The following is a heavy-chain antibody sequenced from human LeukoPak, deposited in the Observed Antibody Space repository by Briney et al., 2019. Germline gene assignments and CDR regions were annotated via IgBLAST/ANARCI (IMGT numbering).Heavy chain of an antibody. J-gene: IGHJ4*02. V-gene: IGHV3-7*03. CDR2: IKQDGSEK. CDR3: ARDRTGGYFDY. Sequence: GGSLRLSCAASGFTFSRFWMSWVRQTPGKGLEWVANIKQDGSEKYYVDSMKGRFTISRDNAKNSLYLQMCSLRVEDTAVYYCARDRTGGYFDYWGQGTLVTVSS. D-gene: IGHD4-23*01. CDR1: GFTFSRFW.